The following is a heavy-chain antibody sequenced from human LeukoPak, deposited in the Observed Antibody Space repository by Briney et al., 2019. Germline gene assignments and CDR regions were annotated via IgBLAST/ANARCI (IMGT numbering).Heavy chain of an antibody. V-gene: IGHV4-34*01. J-gene: IGHJ6*02. D-gene: IGHD2-15*01. Sequence: SETLSLTRAVYGGSFSGYYWSWIRQPPGKGLEWIGEINHSGSTNYNPSLKSRVTISVDTSKNQFSLKLSSVTAADTAVYYCARGLVLPYYYYGMDVWGQGTTVTVSS. CDR3: ARGLVLPYYYYGMDV. CDR2: INHSGST. CDR1: GGSFSGYY.